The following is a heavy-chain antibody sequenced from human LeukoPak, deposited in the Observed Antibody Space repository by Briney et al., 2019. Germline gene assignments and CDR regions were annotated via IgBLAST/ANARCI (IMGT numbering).Heavy chain of an antibody. D-gene: IGHD3/OR15-3a*01. CDR3: AREGLLVNGGFDI. Sequence: GGSLRLSCAASRFTFSSYAMSWVRQAPGKGLEWVSVISGGGGSTYYADSVKGRFTISRDNAKNSLSLQMNYLTLDDTAVYYCAREGLLVNGGFDIWGQGTMISVSS. V-gene: IGHV3-23*01. CDR2: ISGGGGST. J-gene: IGHJ3*02. CDR1: RFTFSSYA.